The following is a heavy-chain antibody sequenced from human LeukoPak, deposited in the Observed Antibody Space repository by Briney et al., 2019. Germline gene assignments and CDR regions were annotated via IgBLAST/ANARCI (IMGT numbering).Heavy chain of an antibody. CDR1: GYTFTGYY. V-gene: IGHV1-2*06. CDR2: INPNSGGT. Sequence: ASVKVSCKTSGYTFTGYYMHWLRQAPGQGLEWMGRINPNSGGTYYAQKFRSRVTMTWDTSVSTAYMELASLISDDTAVYYCAGGVLHGGGNWFDPWGQGTLVTVSS. CDR3: AGGVLHGGGNWFDP. J-gene: IGHJ5*02. D-gene: IGHD3-16*01.